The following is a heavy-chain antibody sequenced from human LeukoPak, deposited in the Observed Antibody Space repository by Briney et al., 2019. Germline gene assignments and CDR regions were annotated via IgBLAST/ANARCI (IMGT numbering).Heavy chain of an antibody. D-gene: IGHD1-14*01. CDR1: GFSFSDYY. Sequence: GGSLRLSCAAYGFSFSDYYMTWIRQAPGKGLEWLSYMSNSGTTYYADSVKGRFTISRDNAKKSLYLQMNSLRVADTAVYYCARAFPPDNWGRGTLVTVSS. J-gene: IGHJ4*02. V-gene: IGHV3-11*01. CDR2: MSNSGTT. CDR3: ARAFPPDN.